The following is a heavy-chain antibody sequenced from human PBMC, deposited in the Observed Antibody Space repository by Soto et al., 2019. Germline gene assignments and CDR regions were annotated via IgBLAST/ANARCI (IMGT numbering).Heavy chain of an antibody. D-gene: IGHD1-26*01. CDR1: GGTFSSYA. CDR3: ARVLGSGFHYYYGMDV. V-gene: IGHV1-69*06. J-gene: IGHJ6*02. CDR2: IIPIFGTA. Sequence: QVQLVQSGAEVKKPGSSVKVSCKASGGTFSSYAISWVRQAPGQGLEWMGGIIPIFGTANYAQKFQGRVTITADKSTITAYLELRSLRSEDTAVYYCARVLGSGFHYYYGMDVWGQGTTVTVSS.